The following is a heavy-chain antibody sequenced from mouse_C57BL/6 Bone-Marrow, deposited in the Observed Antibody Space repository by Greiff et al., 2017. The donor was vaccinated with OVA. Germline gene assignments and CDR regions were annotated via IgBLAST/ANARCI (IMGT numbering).Heavy chain of an antibody. V-gene: IGHV1-81*01. D-gene: IGHD2-5*01. J-gene: IGHJ2*01. CDR1: GYTFTSYC. Sequence: QVQLQQSGAELARPGASVKLSCKASGYTFTSYCISWVKQRPGQGLEWIGEIYPRSGNTYYNEKFKGKATLTVDKSSSTAYMELRSLTSEDSAVYFCASSYYSNYYFYYGGRGTTLTVTS. CDR3: ASSYYSNYYFYY. CDR2: IYPRSGNT.